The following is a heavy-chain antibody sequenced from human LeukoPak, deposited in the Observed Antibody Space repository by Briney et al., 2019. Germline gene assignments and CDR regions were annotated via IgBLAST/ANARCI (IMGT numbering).Heavy chain of an antibody. V-gene: IGHV4-59*01. Sequence: SETLSLTCTVSGSSISSYYWNWIRQPPGKGLEWIGYIYNSGTTNYNSSLKSRVTISLDTSKNQFSLNLNSVTAADTAVYYCARGAAGSSAWYSHFNFWGQGTLVTVSS. CDR3: ARGAAGSSAWYSHFNF. CDR1: GSSISSYY. D-gene: IGHD6-19*01. J-gene: IGHJ4*02. CDR2: IYNSGTT.